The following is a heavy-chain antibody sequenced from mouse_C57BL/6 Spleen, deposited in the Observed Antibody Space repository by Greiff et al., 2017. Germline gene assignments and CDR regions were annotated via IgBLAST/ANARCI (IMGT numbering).Heavy chain of an antibody. CDR1: GYTFTSYW. CDR3: ARSGAGTKYFDV. Sequence: QVQLKQPGAELVRPGTSVKLSCKASGYTFTSYWMHWVKQRPGQGLEWIGVIDPSDSYTNYNQKFKGKATLTVDTSSSTAYMQLSSLTSEDSAVXYCARSGAGTKYFDVWGTGTTVTVSS. D-gene: IGHD4-1*01. CDR2: IDPSDSYT. J-gene: IGHJ1*03. V-gene: IGHV1-59*01.